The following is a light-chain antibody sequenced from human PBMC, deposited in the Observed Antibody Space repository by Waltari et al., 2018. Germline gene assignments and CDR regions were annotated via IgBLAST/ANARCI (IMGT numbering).Light chain of an antibody. V-gene: IGLV3-25*03. J-gene: IGLJ2*01. Sequence: SYELTQPPSVSVSPGQTARITCSGDALSSQWAFWYQQKPGRSPVLLIYKNVERPSEIPARFSGSHSGTTVPLTISGVQAEDEADYYCQSRDSTTLFVFGAGTKLTVL. CDR2: KNV. CDR1: ALSSQW. CDR3: QSRDSTTLFV.